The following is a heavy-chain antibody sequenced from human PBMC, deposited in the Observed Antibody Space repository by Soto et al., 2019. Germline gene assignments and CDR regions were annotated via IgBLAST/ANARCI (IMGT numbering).Heavy chain of an antibody. J-gene: IGHJ4*02. Sequence: EVQLLESGGGLVQPGGSLRLSCAASGFSFSDYSMTWVRQAPGRRLEWVSTLTSRGTTFYADSVKGRFTISRDNSKNTLSLQMHSLRTEDTALYYCAKRATTVPTPGTYFDCWGQGTLVTVSS. CDR3: AKRATTVPTPGTYFDC. CDR2: LTSRGTT. D-gene: IGHD2-15*01. CDR1: GFSFSDYS. V-gene: IGHV3-23*01.